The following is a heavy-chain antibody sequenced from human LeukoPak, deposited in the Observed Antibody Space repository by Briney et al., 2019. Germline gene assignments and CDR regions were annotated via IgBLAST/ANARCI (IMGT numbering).Heavy chain of an antibody. CDR1: GFTFSSYE. D-gene: IGHD3-9*01. CDR2: ISSSGSTI. CDR3: ARDQYFGALDY. V-gene: IGHV3-48*03. Sequence: GGSLRLSCAASGFTFSSYEMNWVRQAPGKGLEWVSYISSSGSTIYYADSVKGRFTISRDNAKNSLYLQMNSLRAEDTAVHYCARDQYFGALDYWGQGTLVTVSS. J-gene: IGHJ4*02.